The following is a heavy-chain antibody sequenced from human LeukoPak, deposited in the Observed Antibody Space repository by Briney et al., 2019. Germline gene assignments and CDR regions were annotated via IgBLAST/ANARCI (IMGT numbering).Heavy chain of an antibody. D-gene: IGHD6-13*01. CDR2: IYHSGST. V-gene: IGHV4-38-2*02. CDR1: GYSISSGYY. CDR3: ARVTGYVMEDYFDY. J-gene: IGHJ4*02. Sequence: SETLSLTCTVSGYSISSGYYWGWIRQPPGKGLEWIGSIYHSGSTYYNPSLKSRVTISVDTSKNQFSLRLSSVTAADTAVYYCARVTGYVMEDYFDYWGQGTLVTVSS.